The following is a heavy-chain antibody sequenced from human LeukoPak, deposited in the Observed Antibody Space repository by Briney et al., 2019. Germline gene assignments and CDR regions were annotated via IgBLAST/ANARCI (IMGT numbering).Heavy chain of an antibody. J-gene: IGHJ5*02. Sequence: PGGSLRLSCAASGFTFSSYGIHWVRQAPGKGLEWVAVISYDGSNKYYADSVKGRFTISRDNSKNTLYLQMNSLRAEDTAVYYCAKLTTVTTSASWGQGTLVTVSS. V-gene: IGHV3-30*18. CDR3: AKLTTVTTSAS. D-gene: IGHD4-17*01. CDR1: GFTFSSYG. CDR2: ISYDGSNK.